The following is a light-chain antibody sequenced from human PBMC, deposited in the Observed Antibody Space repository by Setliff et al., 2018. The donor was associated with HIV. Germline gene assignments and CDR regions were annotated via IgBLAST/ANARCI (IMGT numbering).Light chain of an antibody. CDR1: SSNIGAGYD. V-gene: IGLV1-40*01. CDR2: DNN. CDR3: QSYDNRLTGLI. Sequence: QSVLTQPPSVSGAPGQKVTISCTGSSSNIGAGYDVQWYQQLPGTAPKLLIYDNNNRPSGVADRFSGAKSGTSASLAITGLQAEDEADYYCQSYDNRLTGLIFGGGT. J-gene: IGLJ2*01.